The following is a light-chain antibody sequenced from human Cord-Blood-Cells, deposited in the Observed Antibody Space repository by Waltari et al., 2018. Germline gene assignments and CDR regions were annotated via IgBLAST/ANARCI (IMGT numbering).Light chain of an antibody. Sequence: EIVMTQSPATLSVSPGERATLSCRASQSVSSNLAWYQQKPGQAPRLRIYGASTRATGIPARFSGSGSGTEFTLTISSLQSEDFAVYYCQQYNNWPPLTVGGGTKVEIK. CDR2: GAS. CDR3: QQYNNWPPLT. CDR1: QSVSSN. V-gene: IGKV3-15*01. J-gene: IGKJ4*01.